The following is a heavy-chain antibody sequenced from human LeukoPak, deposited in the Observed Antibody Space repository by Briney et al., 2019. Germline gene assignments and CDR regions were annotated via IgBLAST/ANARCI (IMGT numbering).Heavy chain of an antibody. V-gene: IGHV4-59*01. CDR3: ASFGVPAALDYYYMDV. CDR2: IYYSGST. J-gene: IGHJ6*03. D-gene: IGHD2-2*01. CDR1: GGSISSYY. Sequence: SETLSLTCTGAGGSISSYYWSWIRQPPGKGLEWIGYIYYSGSTNYNPSLKSRVTISVDTSKNQFSLKLSSVTAADTAVYYCASFGVPAALDYYYMDVWGKGTTVTVSS.